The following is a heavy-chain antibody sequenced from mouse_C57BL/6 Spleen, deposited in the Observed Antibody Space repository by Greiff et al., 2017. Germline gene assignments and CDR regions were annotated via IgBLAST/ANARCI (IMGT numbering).Heavy chain of an antibody. J-gene: IGHJ2*01. V-gene: IGHV1-80*01. CDR3: ASSYDDFDY. Sequence: VKLVESGAELVKPGASVKISCKASGYAFSSYWMNWVKQRPGKGLVWIGQIYPGDGDTNYNGTFKGKATLTADKSSSTAYLQLSSLPSEDSAVYFCASSYDDFDYWGQGTTLTVSS. D-gene: IGHD2-3*01. CDR2: IYPGDGDT. CDR1: GYAFSSYW.